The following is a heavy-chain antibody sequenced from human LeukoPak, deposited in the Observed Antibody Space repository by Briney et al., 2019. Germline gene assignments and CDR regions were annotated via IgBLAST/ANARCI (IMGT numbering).Heavy chain of an antibody. Sequence: PSETLSLTCTVSGYSISSGYYWGWIRQPPGKGLEWIGSIYHSGSTYYNPSLKSRVTISVDTSKNQFSLKLSSVTAADTAVYYCARVRYYDFWSGYLVDYWGQGTLVTVSS. J-gene: IGHJ4*02. D-gene: IGHD3-3*01. V-gene: IGHV4-38-2*02. CDR3: ARVRYYDFWSGYLVDY. CDR1: GYSISSGYY. CDR2: IYHSGST.